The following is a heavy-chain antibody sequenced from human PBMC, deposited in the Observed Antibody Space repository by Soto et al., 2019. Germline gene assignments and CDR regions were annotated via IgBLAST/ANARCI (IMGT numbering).Heavy chain of an antibody. CDR2: IKQDESEK. D-gene: IGHD1-26*01. CDR3: ASDRFRGTYYLRGVTYFFEE. Sequence: GGSLRLSCVTYGLTFNDYWMSWVRQAPGKGLEWVANIKQDESEKNYLDSVKGRFTISRDNAKNSLYLQMNSLRAEDTAVYYCASDRFRGTYYLRGVTYFFEEWGQGAPVTVSS. CDR1: GLTFNDYW. J-gene: IGHJ4*02. V-gene: IGHV3-7*03.